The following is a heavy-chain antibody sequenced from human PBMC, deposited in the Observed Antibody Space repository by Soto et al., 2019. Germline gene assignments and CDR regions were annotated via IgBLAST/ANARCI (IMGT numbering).Heavy chain of an antibody. D-gene: IGHD3-22*01. J-gene: IGHJ3*02. CDR2: IYYIGST. CDR3: ARQPITYYYDSSGYLDAFDI. CDR1: GSSIISSSYS. V-gene: IGHV4-39*01. Sequence: PSVSLYVTCAVFGSSIISSSYSWGWIREPPGKGLDWIGSIYYIGSTYYNPSFKSRVTISVDTSKNQLSLKLSSVTAADTAVYYCARQPITYYYDSSGYLDAFDIWGQGTMVT.